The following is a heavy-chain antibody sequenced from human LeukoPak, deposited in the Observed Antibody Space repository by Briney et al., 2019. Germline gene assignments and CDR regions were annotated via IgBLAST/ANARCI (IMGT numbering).Heavy chain of an antibody. V-gene: IGHV3-21*04. CDR2: ISSSSSYI. CDR1: GFTFSSYS. Sequence: GGSLRLSCAASGFTFSSYSMNWVRQAPGKGLEWVSSISSSSSYIYYADSVKGRFTISRDNAKNSLYLQMNSLRAEDTALYYCAKAKGGYYDFWSGYYWFDPWGQGTLVTVSS. J-gene: IGHJ5*02. CDR3: AKAKGGYYDFWSGYYWFDP. D-gene: IGHD3-3*01.